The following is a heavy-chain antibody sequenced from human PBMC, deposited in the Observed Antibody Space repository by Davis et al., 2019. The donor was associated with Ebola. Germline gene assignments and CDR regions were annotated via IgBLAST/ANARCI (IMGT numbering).Heavy chain of an antibody. CDR2: INHSGST. CDR3: ARGVFGVDKTKQYYYYMDV. D-gene: IGHD3-3*01. J-gene: IGHJ6*03. CDR1: GGSISSGGYY. V-gene: IGHV4-39*07. Sequence: PSETLSLTCTVSGGSISSGGYYWSWTRQPPGKGLEWIGEINHSGSTNYNPSLKSRVTISVDTSKNQFSLKLSSVTAADTAVYYCARGVFGVDKTKQYYYYMDVWGKGTTVTVSS.